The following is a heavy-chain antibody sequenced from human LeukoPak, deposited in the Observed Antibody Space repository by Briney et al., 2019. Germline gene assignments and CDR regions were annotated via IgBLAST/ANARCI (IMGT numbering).Heavy chain of an antibody. Sequence: GGSLRLSCAASGFTFSSYAMHWVRQAPGKGLEWVAVISYDGSNKYYADSVKGRFTISRDNSKNTLYLQMNSLRAEDTAVYYCARGSSGWRGGYYFDYWGQGTLVTVSS. D-gene: IGHD6-19*01. CDR3: ARGSSGWRGGYYFDY. CDR2: ISYDGSNK. V-gene: IGHV3-30*04. J-gene: IGHJ4*02. CDR1: GFTFSSYA.